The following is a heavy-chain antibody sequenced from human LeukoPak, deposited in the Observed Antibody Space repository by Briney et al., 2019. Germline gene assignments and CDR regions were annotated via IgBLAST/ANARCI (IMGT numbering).Heavy chain of an antibody. Sequence: SETLSLTCTVSGGSISSSSYYWGWIRQPPGKGLEWIGSIYYSGSTYYNPSLKSRVTISVDTSKNQFSPKLSSVTAADTAVYYCARFIAAAGDYYFDYWGQGTLVTVSS. J-gene: IGHJ4*02. CDR1: GGSISSSSYY. CDR3: ARFIAAAGDYYFDY. D-gene: IGHD6-13*01. CDR2: IYYSGST. V-gene: IGHV4-39*01.